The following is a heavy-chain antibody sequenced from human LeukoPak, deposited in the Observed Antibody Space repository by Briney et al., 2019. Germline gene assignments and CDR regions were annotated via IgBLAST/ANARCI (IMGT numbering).Heavy chain of an antibody. V-gene: IGHV4-30-4*08. D-gene: IGHD2-8*01. Sequence: SETLSLTCTASGGSISSVDFYWSWIRQPPGKGLEWIGYIYYSGNTYFNPSLKSRVNISVDTSKNQFSLRLSSVTAADTAVYYCATEHKRCHYFDYWGQGTLVTVSS. CDR2: IYYSGNT. J-gene: IGHJ4*02. CDR3: ATEHKRCHYFDY. CDR1: GGSISSVDFY.